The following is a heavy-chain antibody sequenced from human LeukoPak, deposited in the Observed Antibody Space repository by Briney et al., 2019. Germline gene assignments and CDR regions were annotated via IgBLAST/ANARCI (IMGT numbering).Heavy chain of an antibody. Sequence: SQTLSLTCAVSGGSISSGGYSWSWIRQPPGKGLEWIGYIYHSGSTYYNPSLKSRVTISVDRSKNQFSLKLSSVTAADTAVYYCARQVTAMVLDYWGQGTLVTVSS. CDR3: ARQVTAMVLDY. CDR1: GGSISSGGYS. D-gene: IGHD5-18*01. CDR2: IYHSGST. V-gene: IGHV4-30-2*01. J-gene: IGHJ4*02.